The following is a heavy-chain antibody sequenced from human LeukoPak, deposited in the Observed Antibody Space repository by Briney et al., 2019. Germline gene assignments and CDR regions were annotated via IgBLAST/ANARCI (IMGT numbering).Heavy chain of an antibody. D-gene: IGHD3-3*01. CDR2: IYHSGST. J-gene: IGHJ4*02. Sequence: SETLSLTCTVSGGSISSGGYYWSWIRQPPGKGLEWIGYIYHSGSTYYNPSLKSRVTISVDRSKNQFSLKLSSVTAADTAVYYCARIRSGNPDYWGQGTLVTVSS. CDR3: ARIRSGNPDY. V-gene: IGHV4-30-2*01. CDR1: GGSISSGGYY.